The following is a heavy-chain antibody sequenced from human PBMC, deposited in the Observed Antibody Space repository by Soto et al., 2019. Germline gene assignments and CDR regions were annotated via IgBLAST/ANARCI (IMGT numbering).Heavy chain of an antibody. CDR3: ARDQGPYYEIMMGYYPVDY. J-gene: IGHJ4*02. D-gene: IGHD3-9*01. Sequence: QVQLVESGGGVVQPGRSLRLSCAASGFSFSSYGMHWVRQAPGMGLEWVAFIWYDGSDTYYADSVKGRVTISRDNSRNTLYLQMNSLRVEDTAVYYCARDQGPYYEIMMGYYPVDYWGQGTLVTVSS. CDR2: IWYDGSDT. CDR1: GFSFSSYG. V-gene: IGHV3-33*01.